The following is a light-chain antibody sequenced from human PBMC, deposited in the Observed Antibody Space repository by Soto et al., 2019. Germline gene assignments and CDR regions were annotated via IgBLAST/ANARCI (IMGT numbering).Light chain of an antibody. CDR2: DVT. Sequence: QSALTQPRSVSGSPGQSVTISCTGTSSDVGGYDYVSWFQHHPGKVPKLMIYDVTKRPSGVPDRFSASKSGNTASLTISGLQAADEADYFCKSYAGSNTYVFGSGTKLTVL. J-gene: IGLJ1*01. CDR3: KSYAGSNTYV. V-gene: IGLV2-11*01. CDR1: SSDVGGYDY.